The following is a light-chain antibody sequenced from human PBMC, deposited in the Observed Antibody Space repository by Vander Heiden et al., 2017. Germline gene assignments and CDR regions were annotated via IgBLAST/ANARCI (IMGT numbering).Light chain of an antibody. CDR3: QQYDNLPLT. CDR2: DAS. J-gene: IGKJ4*01. Sequence: DIQMTQSPSSLSASVGDRVTITCQASQDISNYLHWYQQKPGKAPKLLIYDASNLETGVPSRFSGSGSGTDFTFTISSLQPEDIATYYCQQYDNLPLTFGGWTKVEIK. CDR1: QDISNY. V-gene: IGKV1-33*01.